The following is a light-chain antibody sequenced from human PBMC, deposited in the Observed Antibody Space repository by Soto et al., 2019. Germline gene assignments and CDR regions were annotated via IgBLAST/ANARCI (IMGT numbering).Light chain of an antibody. CDR2: GAS. CDR1: QSVKNNY. Sequence: EIVLTQSPGTLSLSPGERATLSCRASQSVKNNYLAWYQQKPGQAPRLLISGASSRTTGSPDRFSGSGSGTDFTLTISRLEPEDVAVYYCQQYGNSPQITFGQGTRLEIK. CDR3: QQYGNSPQIT. V-gene: IGKV3-20*01. J-gene: IGKJ5*01.